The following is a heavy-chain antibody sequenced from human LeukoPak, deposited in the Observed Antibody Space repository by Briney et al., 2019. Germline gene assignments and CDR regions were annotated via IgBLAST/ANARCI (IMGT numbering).Heavy chain of an antibody. CDR3: ARVSGSYYRPFDY. CDR2: IYTSGST. CDR1: GGSISSYY. Sequence: SETLSLTCTVSGGSISSYYWSWTRQPPGKGLEWIGYIYTSGSTNYNPSLKSRVTISVDTSKNQFSLKLSSVTAADTAVYYCARVSGSYYRPFDYWGQGTLVTVSS. D-gene: IGHD1-26*01. J-gene: IGHJ4*02. V-gene: IGHV4-4*09.